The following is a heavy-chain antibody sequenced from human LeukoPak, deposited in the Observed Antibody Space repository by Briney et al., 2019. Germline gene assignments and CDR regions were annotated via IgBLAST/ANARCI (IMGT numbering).Heavy chain of an antibody. J-gene: IGHJ4*02. CDR3: ARGGSSSWYY. CDR2: ISSSGGTI. V-gene: IGHV3-48*03. Sequence: TGGSLRLSCAASGFTFSSDDMNWVRQAPGKGLEWVSYISSSGGTIYYADSVKGRFTISRDNADNSLYLQINSLRAEDTAVYYCARGGSSSWYYWGQGTLVTVSS. D-gene: IGHD6-13*01. CDR1: GFTFSSDD.